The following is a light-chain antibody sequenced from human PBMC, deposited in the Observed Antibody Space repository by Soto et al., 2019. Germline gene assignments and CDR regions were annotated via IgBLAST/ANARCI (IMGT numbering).Light chain of an antibody. V-gene: IGLV1-44*01. CDR1: SSNVGSNT. J-gene: IGLJ1*01. CDR3: AAWDDSLNGYV. Sequence: QSVLTQPPSSSGPPGQRVTISCSGSSSNVGSNTVNWYQLLPGTTPKVLIYSNNQRPSGVPDRFSGSKSGTSASLAISGLQSEDEADYYCAAWDDSLNGYVFGAGTKVTVL. CDR2: SNN.